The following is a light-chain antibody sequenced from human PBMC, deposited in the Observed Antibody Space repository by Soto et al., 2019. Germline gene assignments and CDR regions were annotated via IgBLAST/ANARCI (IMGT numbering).Light chain of an antibody. CDR2: GAS. V-gene: IGKV3D-15*01. J-gene: IGKJ1*01. Sequence: IVMPPSPATLSVSQGATTTLSCRASQYVSNKVAWYQQKPGQAPRRLIYGASIRATGIPDRFSGSGSGTDFTLTISRLEPEDFALYYCQQYHISPLTFCQGTNVDIK. CDR3: QQYHISPLT. CDR1: QYVSNK.